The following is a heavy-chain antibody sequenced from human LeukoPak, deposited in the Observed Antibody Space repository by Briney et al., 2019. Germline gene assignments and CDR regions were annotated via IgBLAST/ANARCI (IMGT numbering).Heavy chain of an antibody. CDR1: GFTVSSNE. V-gene: IGHV3-38-3*01. CDR2: ISGGST. D-gene: IGHD6-13*01. Sequence: GGSLRLSCAASGFTVSSNEMSWVRQAPGKGLEWVSSISGGSTYYADSRKGRFTISRDNSKNTLHLQMNSLRAEDTAVYYCAKDLSIAAAGMDPWFDPWGQGTLVTVSS. J-gene: IGHJ5*02. CDR3: AKDLSIAAAGMDPWFDP.